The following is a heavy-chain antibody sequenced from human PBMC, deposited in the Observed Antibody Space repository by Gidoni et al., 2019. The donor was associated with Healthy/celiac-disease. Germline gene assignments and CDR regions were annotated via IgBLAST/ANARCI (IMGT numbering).Heavy chain of an antibody. CDR1: AFSPSNARMG. D-gene: IGHD1-7*01. Sequence: QVPLKESGPVLVKPTETLTLTCTVLAFSPSNARMGVSWIPQPPGKALEWLAHIFSNDEKSYSTSLKSRLTISKDTSKSQVVLTLTDMDPVDTAKYYCARIAGTHYYYYGMDVWGQGTTVTVSS. CDR2: IFSNDEK. V-gene: IGHV2-26*01. J-gene: IGHJ6*02. CDR3: ARIAGTHYYYYGMDV.